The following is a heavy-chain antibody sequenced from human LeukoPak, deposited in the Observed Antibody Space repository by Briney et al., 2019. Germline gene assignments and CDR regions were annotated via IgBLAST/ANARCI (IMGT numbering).Heavy chain of an antibody. CDR3: AISSGSLNTDAFDI. CDR2: ISAYNGNT. J-gene: IGHJ3*02. CDR1: GYTFTSYG. Sequence: ASVKVSCKASGYTFTSYGISWVRQAPGQRLEWMGWISAYNGNTNYAQKLQGRVTMTTDTSTSTAYMELRSLRSDDTAVYYCAISSGSLNTDAFDIWGQGTMVTVSS. D-gene: IGHD3-22*01. V-gene: IGHV1-18*01.